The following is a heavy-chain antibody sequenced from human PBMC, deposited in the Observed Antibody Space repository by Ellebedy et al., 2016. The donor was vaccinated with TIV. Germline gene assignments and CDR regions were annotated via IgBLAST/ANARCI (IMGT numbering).Heavy chain of an antibody. J-gene: IGHJ6*02. CDR2: INPNSGGT. CDR1: GYTFTGYY. V-gene: IGHV1-2*02. D-gene: IGHD6-13*01. CDR3: ATYYSSSWYYYYGLDV. Sequence: AASVKVSCKASGYTFTGYYIHWVRQAPGQGLEWMGWINPNSGGTDYAQKFQGRVTMTRDTSISTAYMELSRLRSDDTAVYYCATYYSSSWYYYYGLDVWGQGTTVSVSS.